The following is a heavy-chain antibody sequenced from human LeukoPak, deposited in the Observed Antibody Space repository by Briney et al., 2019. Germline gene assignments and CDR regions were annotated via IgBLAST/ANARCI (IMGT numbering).Heavy chain of an antibody. CDR1: GDSISSSIYY. D-gene: IGHD5-12*01. Sequence: SETLSLTCTVSGDSISSSIYYWGWIRQPPGKGLEWIGSIYYSGRTYYNPSLKSRVIISVDTSKNQFSLKVTSVTAADTAVYFCARTFRGYDDYWGQGTLVTVSS. J-gene: IGHJ4*02. CDR2: IYYSGRT. CDR3: ARTFRGYDDY. V-gene: IGHV4-39*01.